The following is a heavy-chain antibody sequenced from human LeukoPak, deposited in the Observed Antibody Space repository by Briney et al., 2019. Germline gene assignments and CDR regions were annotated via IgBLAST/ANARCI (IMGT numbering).Heavy chain of an antibody. CDR3: ARTGPDYDFWSGYPNFDY. V-gene: IGHV1-8*03. CDR1: GYTFTSYD. Sequence: ASVKVSCKASGYTFTSYDINWVRQATGQGLEWMGWMNPNSGNTGYAQKFQGRVTITRNTSISTAYMEPSSLRSEDTAVYYCARTGPDYDFWSGYPNFDYWGQGTLVTVSS. D-gene: IGHD3-3*01. CDR2: MNPNSGNT. J-gene: IGHJ4*02.